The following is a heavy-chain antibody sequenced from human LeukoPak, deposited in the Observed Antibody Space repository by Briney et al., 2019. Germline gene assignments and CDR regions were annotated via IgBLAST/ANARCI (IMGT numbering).Heavy chain of an antibody. V-gene: IGHV4-39*07. CDR2: IYYSGST. CDR3: AYGSGSYYYMDV. D-gene: IGHD3-10*01. Sequence: SETLSLTCTVSGGSISSSSYYWGWIRQPPGKGLEWIGSIYYSGSTYYNPSHKSRVTISVDTSKNQFSLKLSSVTAADTAVYYCAYGSGSYYYMDVWGKGTTVTVSS. CDR1: GGSISSSSYY. J-gene: IGHJ6*03.